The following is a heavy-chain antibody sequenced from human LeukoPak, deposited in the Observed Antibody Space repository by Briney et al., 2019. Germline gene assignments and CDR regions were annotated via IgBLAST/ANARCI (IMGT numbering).Heavy chain of an antibody. V-gene: IGHV3-23*01. Sequence: GGSLTLSCAASGFTFGSYAMSLVRQAPGKGLEWVSAISCSGGSTYYADSVKGRFTISRDNSKNTLYLQMNTLRAEDTAVYYCANVVVTANTDYWGQGALVTVSS. CDR2: ISCSGGST. CDR1: GFTFGSYA. J-gene: IGHJ4*02. D-gene: IGHD2-21*02. CDR3: ANVVVTANTDY.